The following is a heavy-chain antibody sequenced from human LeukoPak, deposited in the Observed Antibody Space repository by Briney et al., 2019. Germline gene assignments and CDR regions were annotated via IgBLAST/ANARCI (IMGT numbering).Heavy chain of an antibody. CDR1: GFTFSSYE. Sequence: GGSLRLSCAASGFTFSSYEMNWVRQARGKGLEGFSYISSSGSTIYYADSVKGRFTISRDNAKNSLYLQMNSLRAEDTAVYYCAELGITMIGGVWGKGTTVTISS. J-gene: IGHJ6*04. CDR3: AELGITMIGGV. CDR2: ISSSGSTI. D-gene: IGHD3-10*02. V-gene: IGHV3-48*03.